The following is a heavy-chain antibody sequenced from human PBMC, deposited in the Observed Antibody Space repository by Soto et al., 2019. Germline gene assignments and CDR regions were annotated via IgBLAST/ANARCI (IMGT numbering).Heavy chain of an antibody. CDR2: INAGNGNT. CDR3: ARGGPPIDY. CDR1: GYTFTSYA. D-gene: IGHD3-10*01. J-gene: IGHJ4*02. Sequence: QVQLVQSGAEEKKPGASVKVSCKASGYTFTSYAMNWVRQAPGQRLEGMGWINAGNGNTKYSQKCQGRVTLTRDTSASTAYLELSSLRSEDTAVYYCARGGPPIDYWGQGTLVTVSS. V-gene: IGHV1-3*05.